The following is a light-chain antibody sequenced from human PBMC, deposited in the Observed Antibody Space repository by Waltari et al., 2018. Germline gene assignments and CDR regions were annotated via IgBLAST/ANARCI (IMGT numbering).Light chain of an antibody. CDR2: GAS. J-gene: IGKJ1*01. V-gene: IGKV3-20*01. Sequence: IVLPPSPGTMSLSPGERATLSCRASQSVSRSLAWYQQKPGQAPKLLIYGASTRATGIPDRFTGSGSGTDFRLTISSLEPEDFAIYFCQHYVRLPATFGQGTKVEIK. CDR1: QSVSRS. CDR3: QHYVRLPAT.